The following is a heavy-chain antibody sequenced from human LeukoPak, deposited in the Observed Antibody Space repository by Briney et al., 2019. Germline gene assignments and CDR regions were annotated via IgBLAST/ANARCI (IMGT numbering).Heavy chain of an antibody. D-gene: IGHD3-10*01. CDR2: IYYSGST. Sequence: SETLSLTCTVSGGSISSYYWSWIRQPPGKGLEWIGYIYYSGSTNYNPSLKSRVTISVDTSKNQFSLKLSSVTAADTAVYYCARAPLGVVQGEFDYWGQGTLVTVSS. J-gene: IGHJ4*02. CDR1: GGSISSYY. V-gene: IGHV4-59*01. CDR3: ARAPLGVVQGEFDY.